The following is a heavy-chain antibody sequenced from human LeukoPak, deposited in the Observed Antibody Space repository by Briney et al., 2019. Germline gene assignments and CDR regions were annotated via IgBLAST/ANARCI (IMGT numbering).Heavy chain of an antibody. Sequence: ASVKVSCKASGYTFTSYAMHWVRQAPGQRLEWMGWINAGNGNTKYSQKFQGRVTITRDTSASTAYMELSSLRSEDTAVYYCARGYLRSYYYGMDVWGQGTTVTVSS. V-gene: IGHV1-3*01. CDR1: GYTFTSYA. CDR3: ARGYLRSYYYGMDV. J-gene: IGHJ6*02. D-gene: IGHD2-21*01. CDR2: INAGNGNT.